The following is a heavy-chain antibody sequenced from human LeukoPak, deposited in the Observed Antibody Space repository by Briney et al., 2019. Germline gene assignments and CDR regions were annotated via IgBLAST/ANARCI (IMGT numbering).Heavy chain of an antibody. D-gene: IGHD6-19*01. J-gene: IGHJ4*02. CDR3: AKQPSALAGTYDY. CDR1: GFTFSSSA. Sequence: GGSLRLSCAASGFTFSSSAMSWVRQPPGKGLEWVSAISGSGGGTYYADSVKGRFTISRDNSKSTLYLQMNSLRAEDTAVYYCAKQPSALAGTYDYWGQGTLVTVSS. V-gene: IGHV3-23*01. CDR2: ISGSGGGT.